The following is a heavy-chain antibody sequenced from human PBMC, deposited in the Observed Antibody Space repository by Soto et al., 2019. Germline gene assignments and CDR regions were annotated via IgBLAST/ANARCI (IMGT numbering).Heavy chain of an antibody. CDR3: AKFGSFDY. CDR2: ISGSGGST. Sequence: GGSLRLSCVGSGITFGSRAMSWVRQAPGEGLEWVSAISGSGGSTYYADSVKGRFTISRDNSKNTLYLQMNSLRAEDTAVYYCAKFGSFDYWGQGTLVTVSS. D-gene: IGHD3-3*01. CDR1: GITFGSRA. V-gene: IGHV3-23*01. J-gene: IGHJ4*02.